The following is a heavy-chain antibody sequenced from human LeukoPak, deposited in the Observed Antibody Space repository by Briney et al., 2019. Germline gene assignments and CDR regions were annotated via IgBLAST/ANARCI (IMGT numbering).Heavy chain of an antibody. V-gene: IGHV3-7*03. CDR2: IKQDGSEK. Sequence: GGSLRLSCAASGFTFSSYWMSWVRQAPGKGLEWVANIKQDGSEKYYVDSVKGRFTISRDNAKNSLYLQMNSLRAEDTAVYYCARDGLPGNFWSGYHTIRRGGDYYYYMDVWGKGTTVTVSS. CDR3: ARDGLPGNFWSGYHTIRRGGDYYYYMDV. J-gene: IGHJ6*03. D-gene: IGHD3-3*01. CDR1: GFTFSSYW.